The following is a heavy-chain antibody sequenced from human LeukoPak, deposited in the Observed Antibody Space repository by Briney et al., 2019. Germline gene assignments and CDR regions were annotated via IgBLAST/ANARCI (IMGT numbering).Heavy chain of an antibody. D-gene: IGHD2-15*01. J-gene: IGHJ5*02. CDR1: GFPFSSYS. CDR3: ARGGVVRLGRLDP. CDR2: ISSSSSYI. V-gene: IGHV3-21*01. Sequence: GGSLRLSCAAAGFPFSSYSMNWVRQAPGKGLEWVSSISSSSSYIYYADSVKGRFTISRDNAKNSLYLQMNSLRAEDTAVYYCARGGVVRLGRLDPWGQGTLVTVSS.